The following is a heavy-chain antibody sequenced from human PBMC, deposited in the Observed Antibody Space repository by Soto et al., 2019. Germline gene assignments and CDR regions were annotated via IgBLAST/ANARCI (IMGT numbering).Heavy chain of an antibody. J-gene: IGHJ6*03. CDR3: ARWQQLGKYYYYMDV. CDR2: INPNSGGT. Sequence: VKVSCKASGYTFTGYYMHWVRQAPGQGLEWMGWINPNSGGTNYAQKFQGWVTMTRDTSISTAYMELSRLRSDDTAVYYCARWQQLGKYYYYMDVWGKGTTVTVSS. D-gene: IGHD6-13*01. V-gene: IGHV1-2*04. CDR1: GYTFTGYY.